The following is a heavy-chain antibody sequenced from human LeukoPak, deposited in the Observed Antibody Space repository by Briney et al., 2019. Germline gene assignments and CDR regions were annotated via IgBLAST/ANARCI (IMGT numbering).Heavy chain of an antibody. D-gene: IGHD3-9*01. CDR2: ISGSGDNT. CDR1: GFTFSSFA. CDR3: AKDTMFYDILTGYPHFDY. V-gene: IGHV3-23*01. J-gene: IGHJ4*02. Sequence: GGSLRLSCAASGFTFSSFAMSWVGQAPGKGLDWVSAISGSGDNTHYADSVKGRFTISRDNSKNTLYLRMNTLRAEDTAVYYCAKDTMFYDILTGYPHFDYWGQGTLVTVSS.